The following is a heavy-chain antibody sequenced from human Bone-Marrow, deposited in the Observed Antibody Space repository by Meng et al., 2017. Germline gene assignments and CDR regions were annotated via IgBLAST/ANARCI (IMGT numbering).Heavy chain of an antibody. CDR2: ISSSGSTI. CDR1: GFTFSSYE. CDR3: ARDEDISAAGKLFGDY. V-gene: IGHV3-48*03. D-gene: IGHD6-13*01. J-gene: IGHJ4*02. Sequence: GGSLRLSCAASGFTFSSYEMNWVRQAPGKGLEWVSYISSSGSTIYYADSVKGRFTISRDNAKNSLYLQMNSLRAEDTAMYYCARDEDISAAGKLFGDYWGQGTLVTVSS.